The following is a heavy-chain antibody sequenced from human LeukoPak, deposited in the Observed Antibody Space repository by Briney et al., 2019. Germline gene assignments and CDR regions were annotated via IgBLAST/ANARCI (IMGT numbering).Heavy chain of an antibody. CDR2: MNPNSGNT. Sequence: APVKVSCKASGYTFTSYDINWVRQATGQGLEWMGWMNPNSGNTGYAQKFQGRVTMTRNTSISTAYMELSSLRSEDTAVYYCARGRYLAAAGMSRYWGQGTLVTVSS. J-gene: IGHJ4*02. D-gene: IGHD6-13*01. CDR3: ARGRYLAAAGMSRY. V-gene: IGHV1-8*01. CDR1: GYTFTSYD.